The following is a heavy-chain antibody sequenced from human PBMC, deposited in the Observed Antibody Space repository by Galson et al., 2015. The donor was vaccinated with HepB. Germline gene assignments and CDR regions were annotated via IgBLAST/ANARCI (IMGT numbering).Heavy chain of an antibody. V-gene: IGHV3-11*06. CDR1: GFTFSDYY. D-gene: IGHD3-10*01. CDR2: ISSSSSYT. J-gene: IGHJ4*02. Sequence: SLRLSCAASGFTFSDYYMSWIRQAPGKGLEWVSYISSSSSYTNYADSVKGRFTISRDNAKNSLYLQMNSLRAEDTAVYYCARDLRGPDGGYFDYWGQGTLVTVSS. CDR3: ARDLRGPDGGYFDY.